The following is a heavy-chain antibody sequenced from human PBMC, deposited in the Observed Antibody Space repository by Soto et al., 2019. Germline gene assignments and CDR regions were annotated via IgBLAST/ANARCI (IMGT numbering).Heavy chain of an antibody. Sequence: QVQLVQSGAEVKKPGASVKVSCKASGYTFTSYGISWVRQAPGQGLEWMGWISAYNGNTNYAQKLQGRVTMTTDTATSADYMELRILRDDDTAVYYCARNGIAVGGWAQFDYWGQGTLVTVSS. CDR2: ISAYNGNT. V-gene: IGHV1-18*04. CDR1: GYTFTSYG. CDR3: ARNGIAVGGWAQFDY. D-gene: IGHD6-19*01. J-gene: IGHJ4*02.